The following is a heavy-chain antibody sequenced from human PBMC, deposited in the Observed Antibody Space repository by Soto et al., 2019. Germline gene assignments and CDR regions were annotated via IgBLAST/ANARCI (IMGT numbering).Heavy chain of an antibody. CDR1: GGTFSSHS. Sequence: QVQLVQSGAEVKKPGSSVKVSCKASGGTFSSHSISWVRQAPGQGLEWVGGIIPALATANHAQKFQGRVTIAADQSTSTGYMELSSLRSEDTAVYYCATTPYDSSGYYTYFDYWGHGPLATVAS. J-gene: IGHJ4*01. V-gene: IGHV1-69*01. CDR3: ATTPYDSSGYYTYFDY. CDR2: IIPALATA. D-gene: IGHD3-22*01.